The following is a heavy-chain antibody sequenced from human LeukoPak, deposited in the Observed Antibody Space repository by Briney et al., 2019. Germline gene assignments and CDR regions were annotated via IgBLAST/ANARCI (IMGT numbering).Heavy chain of an antibody. Sequence: ASVKVSCKASGGTFSSYAISWVRQAPGQGLEWMGRIIPILGIANYAQKFQGRVTITADKSTSTAYMELSSLRSEDTAVYYCASKGYYYDSSGNDYWGQGTLVTVSS. V-gene: IGHV1-69*04. CDR1: GGTFSSYA. CDR2: IIPILGIA. CDR3: ASKGYYYDSSGNDY. J-gene: IGHJ4*02. D-gene: IGHD3-22*01.